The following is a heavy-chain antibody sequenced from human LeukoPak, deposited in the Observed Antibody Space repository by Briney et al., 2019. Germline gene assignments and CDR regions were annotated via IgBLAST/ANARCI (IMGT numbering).Heavy chain of an antibody. CDR1: GFTFSSYW. CDR3: AREYLTGETFYYFDY. CDR2: IKQDGSEK. D-gene: IGHD7-27*01. V-gene: IGHV3-7*01. Sequence: GGSLRLSCAASGFTFSSYWMSWVRRAPGKGLEWVANIKQDGSEKYYVDSVKGRFTISRDNAKNSLYLQMNSLRAEDTAVYYCAREYLTGETFYYFDYWGQGTLVTVSS. J-gene: IGHJ4*02.